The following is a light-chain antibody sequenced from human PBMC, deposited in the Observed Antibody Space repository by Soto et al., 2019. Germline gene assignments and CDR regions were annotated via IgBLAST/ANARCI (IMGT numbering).Light chain of an antibody. CDR1: QGIGSA. CDR3: QQYNSYPLT. J-gene: IGKJ4*01. Sequence: AIQLTQSPSSLSASVGDRVSITCRASQGIGSALAWYQLKPGAAPTLLIYDASTLESGVPSRFSGSRSGADFTLTISSLQPEDFATYYCQQYNSYPLTFGGGTKV. V-gene: IGKV1-13*02. CDR2: DAS.